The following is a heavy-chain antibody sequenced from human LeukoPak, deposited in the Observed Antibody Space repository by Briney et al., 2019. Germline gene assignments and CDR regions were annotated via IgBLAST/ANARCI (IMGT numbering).Heavy chain of an antibody. CDR1: GGSFSGYY. V-gene: IGHV4-34*01. Sequence: SETLSLTCAVCGGSFSGYYWSWIRQPPGKGLEWIGEINHSGSTNYNPSLKSRVTISVDTSKNQFSLKLSSVPAADTAVYYCSCPGIAADGPPFGYWGQGTLVTVSP. J-gene: IGHJ4*02. CDR3: SCPGIAADGPPFGY. D-gene: IGHD6-13*01. CDR2: INHSGST.